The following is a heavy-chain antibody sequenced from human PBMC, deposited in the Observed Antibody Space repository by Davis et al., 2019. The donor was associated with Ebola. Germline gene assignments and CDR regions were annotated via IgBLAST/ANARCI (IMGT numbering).Heavy chain of an antibody. CDR2: ISAYNGNT. CDR3: ARGYSPKCRGGDCVNDF. Sequence: ASVKVSCKASGYTFTSYGISWVRQAPGQGLEWMGWISAYNGNTNYAQKLKGRVTMTGDPSISTAYMELSSLTIDDTAVYYCARGYSPKCRGGDCVNDFWGQGTLVTVST. CDR1: GYTFTSYG. J-gene: IGHJ4*02. V-gene: IGHV1-18*01. D-gene: IGHD2-21*02.